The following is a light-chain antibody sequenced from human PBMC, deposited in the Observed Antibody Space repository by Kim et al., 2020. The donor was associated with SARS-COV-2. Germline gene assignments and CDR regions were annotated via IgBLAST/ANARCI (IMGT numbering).Light chain of an antibody. Sequence: SVKLTCTLSSGHSSYAIAWHQQQPEKGPRYLMRLNSDGSHSKGDGIPDRFSGSGSGAERYLTISSLQSEDEADYYCQTWGTGIRVFGGGTQLTVL. CDR2: LNSDGSH. CDR3: QTWGTGIRV. J-gene: IGLJ3*02. V-gene: IGLV4-69*01. CDR1: SGHSSYA.